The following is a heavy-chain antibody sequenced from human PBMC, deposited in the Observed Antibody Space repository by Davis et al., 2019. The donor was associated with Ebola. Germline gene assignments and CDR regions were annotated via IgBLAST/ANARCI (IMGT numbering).Heavy chain of an antibody. V-gene: IGHV4-39*01. CDR3: ARLRRSTSCPLDFDY. Sequence: MPSETLSLTCSVSGGSISNTNYYWGWIRQPPGKGLEWIGTIYYSGSTYYNPSLKSRVTISVDTSKNQYSLKLTFVTAADTAVYYCARLRRSTSCPLDFDYWGQGTLVTVSS. CDR2: IYYSGST. J-gene: IGHJ4*02. D-gene: IGHD6-13*01. CDR1: GGSISNTNYY.